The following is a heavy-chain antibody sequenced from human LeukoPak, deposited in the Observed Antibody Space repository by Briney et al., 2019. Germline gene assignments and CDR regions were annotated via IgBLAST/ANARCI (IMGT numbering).Heavy chain of an antibody. CDR1: GFTFSSYA. V-gene: IGHV3-30*04. D-gene: IGHD3-10*01. Sequence: PGGSLRLSCAASGFTFSSYAMHWVRQAPGKGLERVAVISYDGSNKYYADSVKGRFTISMDNSKNTLYLKMNSVRAEDTAVYYCARGQRRILWFEELSAFDYWRRRTLVTVS. CDR3: ARGQRRILWFEELSAFDY. J-gene: IGHJ4*02. CDR2: ISYDGSNK.